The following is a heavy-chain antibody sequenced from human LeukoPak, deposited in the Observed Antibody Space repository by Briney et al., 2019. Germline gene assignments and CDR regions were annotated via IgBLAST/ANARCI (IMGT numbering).Heavy chain of an antibody. V-gene: IGHV4-34*01. Sequence: SETLSLTCAVYGGSFSGYYWSWILQSPGKGLEWIVEINHSGIKNYSPSFKSRLTISLDTSKNQLSLKLTSMTAADTAVYYCVRGLIKDLAVAGSTWGQGTLVTVSS. CDR3: VRGLIKDLAVAGST. D-gene: IGHD6-19*01. CDR2: INHSGIK. J-gene: IGHJ5*02. CDR1: GGSFSGYY.